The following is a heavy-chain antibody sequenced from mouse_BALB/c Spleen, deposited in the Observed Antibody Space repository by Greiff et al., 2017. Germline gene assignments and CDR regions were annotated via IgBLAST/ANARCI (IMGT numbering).Heavy chain of an antibody. V-gene: IGHV14-3*02. CDR3: ARSHYYGSSYGWFAY. CDR1: GFNIKDTY. J-gene: IGHJ3*01. Sequence: EVKLQESGAELVKPGASVKLSCTASGFNIKDTYMHWVKQRPEQGLEWIGRIDPANGNTKYDPKFQGKATITADTSSNTAYLQLSSLTSEDTAVYYCARSHYYGSSYGWFAYWGQGTLVTVSA. CDR2: IDPANGNT. D-gene: IGHD1-1*01.